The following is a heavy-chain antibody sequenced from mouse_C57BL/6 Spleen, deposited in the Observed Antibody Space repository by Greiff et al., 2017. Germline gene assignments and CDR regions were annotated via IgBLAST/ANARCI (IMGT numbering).Heavy chain of an antibody. J-gene: IGHJ4*01. Sequence: VQLKESGPELVKPGASVKISCKASGYSFTGYYMNWVKQSPEKSLEWIGEINPSTGGTTYNQKFKAKATLTVDKSSSTAYMQLKSLTSEDSAVYYCARGGGYYGSSYGSYAMDYWGQGTSVTVSS. CDR2: INPSTGGT. CDR3: ARGGGYYGSSYGSYAMDY. V-gene: IGHV1-42*01. D-gene: IGHD1-1*01. CDR1: GYSFTGYY.